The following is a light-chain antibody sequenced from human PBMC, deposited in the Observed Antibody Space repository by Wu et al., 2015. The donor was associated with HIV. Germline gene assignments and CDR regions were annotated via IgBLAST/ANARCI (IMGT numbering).Light chain of an antibody. J-gene: IGKJ2*01. CDR2: KAS. V-gene: IGKV1-5*03. CDR1: QSISSW. Sequence: DIQMTQSPSTLSASVGDRVTITCRASQSISSWLAWYQQKPGKAPKLLMYKASSLQSGVPSRLSGSGSGTEFTLTISSLQPDDFATYYCQQYDDYLFTFGQGTKLQIK. CDR3: QQYDDYLFT.